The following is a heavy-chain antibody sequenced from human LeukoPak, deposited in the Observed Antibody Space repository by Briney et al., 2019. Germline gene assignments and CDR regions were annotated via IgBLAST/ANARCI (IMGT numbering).Heavy chain of an antibody. CDR1: GYSFTSYW. J-gene: IGHJ3*02. CDR2: IYPGDSDT. CDR3: ASIYGSGSQRDGAFDI. Sequence: GESLKISCKGSGYSFTSYWIGWVRQMPGKGLEWMGIIYPGDSDTRYSPSFQGQVTISADKSISTAYLQWSSLKASDTAMYYCASIYGSGSQRDGAFDIWGQGTMVTVSS. D-gene: IGHD3-10*01. V-gene: IGHV5-51*01.